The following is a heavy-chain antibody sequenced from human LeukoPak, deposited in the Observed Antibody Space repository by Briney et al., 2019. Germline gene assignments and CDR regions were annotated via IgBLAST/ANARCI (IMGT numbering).Heavy chain of an antibody. Sequence: GGSLRLSCAASGFTVSSNYMSWVRQAPGKGLEWVSVIYSGGSTYYADSVKGRFTISRDNSKNTLYLQMNSLRAEDTAVYYCASRIAVADYYCGMDVWGQGTTVTVSS. V-gene: IGHV3-53*01. J-gene: IGHJ6*02. D-gene: IGHD6-19*01. CDR2: IYSGGST. CDR1: GFTVSSNY. CDR3: ASRIAVADYYCGMDV.